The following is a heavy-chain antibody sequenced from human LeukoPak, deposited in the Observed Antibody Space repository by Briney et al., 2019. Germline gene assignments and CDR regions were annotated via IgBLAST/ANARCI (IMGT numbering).Heavy chain of an antibody. CDR1: GFTFSNYG. D-gene: IGHD6-19*01. J-gene: IGHJ2*01. CDR3: AKDLGGGSGCYDL. CDR2: IWYDGSNK. Sequence: PGGSLRLSCAASGFTFSNYGMHWVRQAPGKGLEWVTIIWYDGSNKYYADSVQGRFTISRDNSKNTLYLQMNSLRAEDTAVYYCAKDLGGGSGCYDLWGRGTLVTVSS. V-gene: IGHV3-30*02.